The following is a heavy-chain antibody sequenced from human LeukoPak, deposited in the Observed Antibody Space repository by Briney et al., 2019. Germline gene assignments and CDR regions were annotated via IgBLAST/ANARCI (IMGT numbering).Heavy chain of an antibody. D-gene: IGHD6-19*01. CDR2: IYPGDSDT. CDR1: GYSFTSYR. V-gene: IGHV5-51*01. Sequence: GESLKISCKGSGYSFTSYRIGWGRQLPGKGVEWMGIIYPGDSDTRYSPSFQGQVTISADKSISTAYLQWSSLKASDTAMYYCATMYSSGWFQHWGQGTLVTVSS. CDR3: ATMYSSGWFQH. J-gene: IGHJ1*01.